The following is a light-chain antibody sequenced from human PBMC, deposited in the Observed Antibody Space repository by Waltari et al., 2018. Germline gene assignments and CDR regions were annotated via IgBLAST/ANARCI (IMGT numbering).Light chain of an antibody. Sequence: AIQMTQSPSSLSASVGDRVTITCRASQGIRNDLGWYQQKPGKSPKLLIYTASSLQSWVPSRFSGSGSGTDFTLTISSLQPEDFATYYCLQDYNYPYTFGQGTKLEIK. CDR3: LQDYNYPYT. CDR1: QGIRND. V-gene: IGKV1-6*01. CDR2: TAS. J-gene: IGKJ2*01.